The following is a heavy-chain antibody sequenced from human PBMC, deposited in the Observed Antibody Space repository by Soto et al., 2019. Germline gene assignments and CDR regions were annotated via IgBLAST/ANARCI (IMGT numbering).Heavy chain of an antibody. D-gene: IGHD6-13*01. CDR3: SKDSSVVAAGSGGWFDP. CDR2: ISYDGGNK. Sequence: GGSLRLSCAASGFSFSTYGMHWVRQAPGKGLEWVATISYDGGNKFYADSAKGRFTISRDNSKNTLYLQMNSLRANDTAVYYCSKDSSVVAAGSGGWFDPWGQGTLVTVYS. J-gene: IGHJ5*02. CDR1: GFSFSTYG. V-gene: IGHV3-30*18.